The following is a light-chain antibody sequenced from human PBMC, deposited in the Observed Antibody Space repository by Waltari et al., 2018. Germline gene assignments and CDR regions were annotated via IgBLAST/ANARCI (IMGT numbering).Light chain of an antibody. CDR2: EVN. V-gene: IGLV2-8*01. J-gene: IGLJ2*01. Sequence: QSALAQPPSASGSPGQSTTVSCTGTSSDIGGSTYVSWFQQHPGRGPRLIIYEVNQRPSGVPDRFSGSKAGNTAFRTVSGLQPEDEAHYHCSSFANNKGIFGGGTKLTVL. CDR3: SSFANNKGI. CDR1: SSDIGGSTY.